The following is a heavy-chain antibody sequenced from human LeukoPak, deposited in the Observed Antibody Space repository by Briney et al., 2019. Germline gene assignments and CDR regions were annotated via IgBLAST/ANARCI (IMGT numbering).Heavy chain of an antibody. J-gene: IGHJ6*03. D-gene: IGHD6-25*01. CDR2: IGSSDSTT. Sequence: GGSLRLSCAASGFTFSSYSMNWVRQAPGKGLVWLSYIGSSDSTTNYADSVKGRFTISRDNAKNSLYLQMNSLRVEDTAVYYCARDGTPNYSSGWVYMDVWGEGTTVTISS. CDR3: ARDGTPNYSSGWVYMDV. CDR1: GFTFSSYS. V-gene: IGHV3-48*04.